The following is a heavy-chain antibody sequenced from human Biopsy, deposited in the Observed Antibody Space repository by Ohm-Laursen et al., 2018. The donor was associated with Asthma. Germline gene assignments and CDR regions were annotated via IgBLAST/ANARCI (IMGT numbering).Heavy chain of an antibody. J-gene: IGHJ4*01. Sequence: SLRLSCAASGFSFDDCAMHWVRQAPGKGLEWVSSISWNSGNIDYADSVKGRFTISRDNAKNSLYLQMQSLRPEDTAVYYCEKSADYYDSTDYLDFWGRGTLVTVSS. D-gene: IGHD3-22*01. CDR2: ISWNSGNI. CDR3: EKSADYYDSTDYLDF. V-gene: IGHV3-9*01. CDR1: GFSFDDCA.